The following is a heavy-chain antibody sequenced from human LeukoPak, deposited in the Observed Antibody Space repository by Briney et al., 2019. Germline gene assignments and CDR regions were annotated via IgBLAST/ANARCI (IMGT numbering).Heavy chain of an antibody. Sequence: SQTLSLTCAISGDSVSSNSAAWNWIRQSPSRGLEWLGRTYDRSKWFNDYAVSVKSRITINPDTSKNQFSLQLNSVTPEDTAVYYCARSMSKYYYDENYFDYWGQGTLVTVSS. CDR1: GDSVSSNSAA. J-gene: IGHJ4*02. V-gene: IGHV6-1*01. CDR2: TYDRSKWFN. D-gene: IGHD3-22*01. CDR3: ARSMSKYYYDENYFDY.